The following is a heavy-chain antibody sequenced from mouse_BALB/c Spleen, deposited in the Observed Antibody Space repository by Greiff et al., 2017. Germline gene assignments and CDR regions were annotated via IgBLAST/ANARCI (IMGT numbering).Heavy chain of an antibody. J-gene: IGHJ3*01. Sequence: EVMLVESGPGLVKPSQSLSLTCTVTGYSITSDYASNWLRQSPGNKLEWMGYISYSGSTSYKPSLKSRISITRDTSKNQFFLQLNSVTTEDTATYYCARGYGKAWFAYWGQGTLVTVSA. CDR3: ARGYGKAWFAY. V-gene: IGHV3-2*02. CDR2: ISYSGST. D-gene: IGHD2-1*01. CDR1: GYSITSDYA.